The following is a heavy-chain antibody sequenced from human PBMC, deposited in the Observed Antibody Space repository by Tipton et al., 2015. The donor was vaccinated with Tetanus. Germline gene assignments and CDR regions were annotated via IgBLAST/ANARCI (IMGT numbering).Heavy chain of an antibody. J-gene: IGHJ5*02. CDR1: GFTLSRYW. D-gene: IGHD2-15*01. CDR2: INSDGSAR. CDR3: VREDIVSRICAVMDL. Sequence: SLRLSCEASGFTLSRYWTHWVRQTPGTGLVWVSRINSDGSARSYADSVKGRFTVSRDKAKNTVYLEMNGLRAEDTAVYFCVREDIVSRICAVMDLWGQGTLVTVSS. V-gene: IGHV3-74*01.